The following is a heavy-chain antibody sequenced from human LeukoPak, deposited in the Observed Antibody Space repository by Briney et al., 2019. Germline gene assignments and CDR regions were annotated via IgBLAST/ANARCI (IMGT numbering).Heavy chain of an antibody. V-gene: IGHV4-61*01. Sequence: PSETLSLTCTVSGGSVSSGSYYWSWIRQPPGKGLDWIGYIYYSGSTNYNPSLKSRVTISVDTSKNQFSLKLSSVTAADTAVYYCAREKGTAMFDYWGQGTLVTVSS. D-gene: IGHD5-18*01. CDR3: AREKGTAMFDY. CDR2: IYYSGST. J-gene: IGHJ4*02. CDR1: GGSVSSGSYY.